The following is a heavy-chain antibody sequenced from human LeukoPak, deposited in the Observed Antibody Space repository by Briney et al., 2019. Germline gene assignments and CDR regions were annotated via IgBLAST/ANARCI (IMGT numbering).Heavy chain of an antibody. CDR2: MYHSGST. CDR1: GYSISSGYY. Sequence: PSETLSLTCAVSGYSISSGYYWGWVRQPPGKGLEWIGSMYHSGSTYYNPSLKSRVTMSVDTSKNQFSLKLSSVTAADTAVYYCARDEHYYDSSGYSKPLDYWGQGTLVTVSS. CDR3: ARDEHYYDSSGYSKPLDY. D-gene: IGHD3-22*01. V-gene: IGHV4-38-2*02. J-gene: IGHJ4*02.